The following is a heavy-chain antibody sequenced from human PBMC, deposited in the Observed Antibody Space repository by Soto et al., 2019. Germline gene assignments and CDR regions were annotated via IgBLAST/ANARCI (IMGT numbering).Heavy chain of an antibody. CDR2: ISAYNGNT. CDR1: GYTFTSYG. V-gene: IGHV1-18*01. Sequence: ASVKVSCKASGYTFTSYGISWVRQAPGQGLEWMGWISAYNGNTNYAQKLQGRVTMTTDTSTSTAYMELRSLRSDDTAVYYCARGTYCSGGSCYSQKLDYWGQGTLVTVSS. CDR3: ARGTYCSGGSCYSQKLDY. D-gene: IGHD2-15*01. J-gene: IGHJ4*02.